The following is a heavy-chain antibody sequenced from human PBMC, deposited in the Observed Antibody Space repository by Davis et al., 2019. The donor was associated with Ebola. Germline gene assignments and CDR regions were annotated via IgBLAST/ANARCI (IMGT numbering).Heavy chain of an antibody. Sequence: ASVKVSCKASGYTFTGYYMHWVRQAPGQGLEWMGWINPNSGGTNYAQKFQGWVTMTRDTSISTAYMELGRLRSDDTAVYYCARDSIVATIYNYYYYYGMDVWGQGTTVTVSS. J-gene: IGHJ6*02. CDR3: ARDSIVATIYNYYYYYGMDV. CDR1: GYTFTGYY. CDR2: INPNSGGT. V-gene: IGHV1-2*04. D-gene: IGHD5-12*01.